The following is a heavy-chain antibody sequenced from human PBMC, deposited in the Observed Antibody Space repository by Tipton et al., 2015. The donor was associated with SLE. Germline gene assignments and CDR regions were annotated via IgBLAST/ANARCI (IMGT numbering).Heavy chain of an antibody. CDR1: GGTFRSYA. CDR2: IIPIFGTA. J-gene: IGHJ6*02. Sequence: QVQLVQSGAEVKKPGSSVKVSCKASGGTFRSYAISWVRQAPGQGLEWMGGIIPIFGTAKYAQKFQGRVTINTDESTSTAYMELSSLRSEDTAVYYCARAYCGGDCYLYYYYYGMDVWGQGTTVTVSS. CDR3: ARAYCGGDCYLYYYYYGMDV. V-gene: IGHV1-69*01. D-gene: IGHD2-21*01.